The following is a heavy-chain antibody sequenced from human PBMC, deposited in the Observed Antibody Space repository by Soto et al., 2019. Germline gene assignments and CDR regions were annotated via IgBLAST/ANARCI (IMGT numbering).Heavy chain of an antibody. CDR1: GYSSRNYH. D-gene: IGHD6-19*01. CDR2: IDPNDSET. Sequence: PGESLKISCKASGYSSRNYHINWVRQVPGKGLEWMGRIDPNDSETAYSPSFQAHVSISTDTSISTAYLQWSRLKASDTAMYYCARRGYNSGYYTGLWGQGTLVTVSS. J-gene: IGHJ4*02. V-gene: IGHV5-10-1*01. CDR3: ARRGYNSGYYTGL.